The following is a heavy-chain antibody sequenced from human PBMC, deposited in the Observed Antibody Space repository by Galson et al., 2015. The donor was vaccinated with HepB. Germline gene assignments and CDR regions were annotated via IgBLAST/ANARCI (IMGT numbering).Heavy chain of an antibody. Sequence: SLRLSCAASGFSVSSNYMSWVRQAPGKGLEWVSVIYSGGSTYYADSVKGRFTISRDNAKNSLYLQMNSLRAEDTAVYYCARHYFSAWPDTPLDYWGQGTLVTVSS. CDR2: IYSGGST. CDR1: GFSVSSNY. CDR3: ARHYFSAWPDTPLDY. V-gene: IGHV3-53*01. D-gene: IGHD6-19*01. J-gene: IGHJ4*02.